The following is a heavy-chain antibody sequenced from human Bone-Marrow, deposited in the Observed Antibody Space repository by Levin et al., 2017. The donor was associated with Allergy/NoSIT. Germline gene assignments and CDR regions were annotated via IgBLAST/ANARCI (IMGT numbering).Heavy chain of an antibody. CDR3: ARGSPRGSTWYRYFQP. J-gene: IGHJ1*01. D-gene: IGHD6-13*01. CDR2: IQHSGST. Sequence: SETLSLTCAVYGGSFSGYYWSWIRQSPGKGLEWIGEIQHSGSTNYNPSLKGRVTISVDTSKKQFSLNLTSVTAADTALYYCARGSPRGSTWYRYFQPWGQGTPVAVSS. CDR1: GGSFSGYY. V-gene: IGHV4-34*01.